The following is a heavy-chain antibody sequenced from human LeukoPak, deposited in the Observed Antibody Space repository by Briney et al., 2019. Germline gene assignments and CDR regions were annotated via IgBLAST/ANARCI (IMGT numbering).Heavy chain of an antibody. CDR3: ARVTGIAAAVGVGFDY. V-gene: IGHV3-21*01. CDR2: ISSSSSYI. D-gene: IGHD6-13*01. CDR1: GFTFSSYS. J-gene: IGHJ4*02. Sequence: GGSLRLTCAASGFTFSSYSMNWVRQAPGKGLEWVSSISSSSSYIYYADSVKGRFTISRDNAKNSLYLQMNSLRAEDTAVYYCARVTGIAAAVGVGFDYWGQGTLVTVSS.